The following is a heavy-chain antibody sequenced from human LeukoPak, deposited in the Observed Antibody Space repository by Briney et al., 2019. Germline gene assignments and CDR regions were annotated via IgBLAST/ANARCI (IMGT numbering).Heavy chain of an antibody. J-gene: IGHJ6*03. D-gene: IGHD4-17*01. CDR1: GYTFTGYY. Sequence: ASVKVSCKASGYTFTGYYMHWVRQAPGQGLEWMGWINPNSGGTNYAQKFQGRVTMTRDTSISTAYMELSRLRSDDTAVYYCARDPTNYGDYYYYYMDVWGKGTTVTVSS. V-gene: IGHV1-2*02. CDR3: ARDPTNYGDYYYYYMDV. CDR2: INPNSGGT.